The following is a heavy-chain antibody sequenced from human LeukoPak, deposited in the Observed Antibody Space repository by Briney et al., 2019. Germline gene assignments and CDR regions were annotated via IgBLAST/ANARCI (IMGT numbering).Heavy chain of an antibody. CDR2: MSGSSGST. V-gene: IGHV3-23*01. CDR1: GFTFSTYA. J-gene: IGHJ4*02. D-gene: IGHD2-15*01. Sequence: PGESLRLSCTASGFTFSTYAMTWVRQAPGKGLECVSTMSGSSGSTYYADSVKGRFTISRDNSKNTLYLQMNSLRAEDTAVYYCAKDPRSLGYCSGGSCYSDYWGQGTLVTVSS. CDR3: AKDPRSLGYCSGGSCYSDY.